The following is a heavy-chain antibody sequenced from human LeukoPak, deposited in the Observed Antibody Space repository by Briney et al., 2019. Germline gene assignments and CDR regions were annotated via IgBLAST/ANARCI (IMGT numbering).Heavy chain of an antibody. CDR3: AGTRRYCSGGSCYTWFDP. V-gene: IGHV4-61*02. CDR2: IYTSGST. CDR1: GGSISSDTYY. D-gene: IGHD2-15*01. J-gene: IGHJ5*02. Sequence: PSETLSLTCTVSGGSISSDTYYWSWIRQPAGKGLEWIGRIYTSGSTTYNSSLRSRLTISLDTSKNQVSLELTSVTAADTAVYYCAGTRRYCSGGSCYTWFDPWGQGTLVTVSS.